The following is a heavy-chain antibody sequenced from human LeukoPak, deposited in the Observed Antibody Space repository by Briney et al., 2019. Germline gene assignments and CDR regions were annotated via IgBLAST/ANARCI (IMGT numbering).Heavy chain of an antibody. CDR1: GFTFSSYS. CDR2: ISSSSYI. Sequence: GGSLRLSCAASGFTFSSYSMNWVRQAPGKGLEGVSSISSSSYIYYPNSVKGRFTISRDNAKNSLYLQMNSLRAEDTAVYYCARASYGVTRSYFDYWGQGTLVTVSS. J-gene: IGHJ4*02. CDR3: ARASYGVTRSYFDY. D-gene: IGHD1-26*01. V-gene: IGHV3-21*01.